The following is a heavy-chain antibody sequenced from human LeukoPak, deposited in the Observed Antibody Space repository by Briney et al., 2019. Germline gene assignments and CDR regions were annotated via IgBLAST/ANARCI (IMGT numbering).Heavy chain of an antibody. J-gene: IGHJ5*02. CDR2: MNPNSGHT. Sequence: ASVKVSCKASGYTFTSYDINWVRQATGQGLEWMGWMNPNSGHTGYAQKFQGRVTMTRNTSISTAYMELSGLRSEDTAVYYCARWVYYYDSSGYPGGNNWFDPWGQGTLVTVSS. D-gene: IGHD3-22*01. CDR3: ARWVYYYDSSGYPGGNNWFDP. V-gene: IGHV1-8*01. CDR1: GYTFTSYD.